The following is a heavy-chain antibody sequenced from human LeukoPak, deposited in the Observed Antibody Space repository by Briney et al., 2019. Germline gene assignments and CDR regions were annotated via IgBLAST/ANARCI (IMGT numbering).Heavy chain of an antibody. V-gene: IGHV3-23*01. CDR3: AKDANGLAVVRQYYFDY. CDR1: GFTFSSYA. D-gene: IGHD4-23*01. Sequence: GGSLRPSCAASGFTFSSYAMSWVRQAPGKGLEWVSAISGSGGSTYYADSVKGRFTISRDNSKNTLYLQMNSLRAEDTAVYYCAKDANGLAVVRQYYFDYWGQGTLVTVSS. CDR2: ISGSGGST. J-gene: IGHJ4*02.